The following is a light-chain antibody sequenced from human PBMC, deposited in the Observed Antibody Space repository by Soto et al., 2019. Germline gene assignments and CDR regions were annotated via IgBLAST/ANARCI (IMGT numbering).Light chain of an antibody. CDR1: SSDVGGYNY. Sequence: QSALTQPASVSGSPGQSITISCTGTSSDVGGYNYVSWYQQHPGKAPKLMIYDVSNRPSGVYNRFSGSKSGNTASLTISGLQAADEADYYCSSYTSSRGVVFGGGTKLTV. J-gene: IGLJ2*01. CDR2: DVS. CDR3: SSYTSSRGVV. V-gene: IGLV2-14*01.